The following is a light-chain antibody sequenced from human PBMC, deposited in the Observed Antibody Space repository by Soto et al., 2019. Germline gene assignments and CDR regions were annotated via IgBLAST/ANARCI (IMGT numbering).Light chain of an antibody. Sequence: IQLTQSPSSLSASVGDRVTITCRASQGISSYLAWYQQKPGKAPKLLIYGASTLEGGVPFRFSGNGSGTDFTLTISSLQHEDFATYYCQQLNTYPITFGQGTRLEIK. CDR3: QQLNTYPIT. CDR1: QGISSY. V-gene: IGKV1-9*01. J-gene: IGKJ5*01. CDR2: GAS.